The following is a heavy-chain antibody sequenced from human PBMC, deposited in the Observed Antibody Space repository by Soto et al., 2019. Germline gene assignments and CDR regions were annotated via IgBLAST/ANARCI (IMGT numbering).Heavy chain of an antibody. CDR3: ARVMITFGGVYYFDY. D-gene: IGHD3-16*01. J-gene: IGHJ4*02. CDR2: INHSGST. V-gene: IGHV4-34*01. CDR1: GGSFSGYY. Sequence: SETLSLTCAVYGGSFSGYYWSWIRQPPGKGLEWIGEINHSGSTNYNPSLKSRVTISVDTSKNQFSLKLSSVTAADTAVYYCARVMITFGGVYYFDYWGQGTLVT.